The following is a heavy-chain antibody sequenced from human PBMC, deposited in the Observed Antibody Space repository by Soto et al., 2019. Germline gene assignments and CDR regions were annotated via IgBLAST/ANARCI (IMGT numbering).Heavy chain of an antibody. CDR1: GDTSSNYG. J-gene: IGHJ6*02. V-gene: IGHV1-69*06. D-gene: IGHD2-2*01. Sequence: GASVKVSCKASGDTSSNYGVSWVRQAPGQGLEWMGGILPVFGTTTYARNFQGRITITADKSTSTVYMELTTLRSDDTATYYCARHPHQLVGTDYHYYGMDLWDQGPTVTVSS. CDR3: ARHPHQLVGTDYHYYGMDL. CDR2: ILPVFGTT.